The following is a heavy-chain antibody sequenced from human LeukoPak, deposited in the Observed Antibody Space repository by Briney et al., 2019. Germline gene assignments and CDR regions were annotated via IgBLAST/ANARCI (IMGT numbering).Heavy chain of an antibody. CDR3: ARQLAAAGHFDY. Sequence: PSETLSLTCTVSGGSISSSIYYWGWIRQPPGKGLEWIGRIYYSGSPYYNPSLKSRVTISADTSKNQFSLKLSSVTAADTAVYYCARQLAAAGHFDYWGQGTLVTVSS. CDR2: IYYSGSP. J-gene: IGHJ4*02. D-gene: IGHD6-13*01. V-gene: IGHV4-39*01. CDR1: GGSISSSIYY.